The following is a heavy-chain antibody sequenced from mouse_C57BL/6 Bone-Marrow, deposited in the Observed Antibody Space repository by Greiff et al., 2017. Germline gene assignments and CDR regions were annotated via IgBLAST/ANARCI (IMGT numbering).Heavy chain of an antibody. V-gene: IGHV1-26*01. Sequence: VQLQQSGPELVKPGASVKISCKASGYTFTDYYMNWVKQSHGKSLEWIGDINPNNGGTSYNQKFKGKATLTVDKSSSTAYMELRSLTSEDSAVYYCARGNPYYGSVMGYWGQGTSVTVSS. CDR2: INPNNGGT. D-gene: IGHD1-1*01. CDR1: GYTFTDYY. J-gene: IGHJ4*01. CDR3: ARGNPYYGSVMGY.